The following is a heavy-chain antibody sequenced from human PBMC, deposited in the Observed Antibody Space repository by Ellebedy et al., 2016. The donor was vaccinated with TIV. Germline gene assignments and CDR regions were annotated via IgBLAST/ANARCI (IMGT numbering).Heavy chain of an antibody. CDR2: VNPSGGST. J-gene: IGHJ6*02. Sequence: ASVKVSCKASGYTFTSYRMHWVRQAPGHGLEWMGIVNPSGGSTTYAQEVQGRITMTRDRSTKTVYMELSSLTSEDTAIYYCARDGTYGMDVWGQGTTVTVSS. V-gene: IGHV1-46*01. CDR1: GYTFTSYR. CDR3: ARDGTYGMDV.